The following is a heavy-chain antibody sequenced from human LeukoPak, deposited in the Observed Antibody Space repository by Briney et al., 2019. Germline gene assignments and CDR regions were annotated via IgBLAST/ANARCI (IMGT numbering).Heavy chain of an antibody. V-gene: IGHV3-21*01. D-gene: IGHD3-10*02. J-gene: IGHJ6*04. CDR3: AELGITMIGGV. Sequence: GGSLRLSCAASGFIFSTYSMNWVRQAPGKGLEWVSSISSSSSYIYYADSVKGRFTISRDNAKNSLYLQMNSLRAEDTAVHYCAELGITMIGGVWGKGTTVTISS. CDR1: GFIFSTYS. CDR2: ISSSSSYI.